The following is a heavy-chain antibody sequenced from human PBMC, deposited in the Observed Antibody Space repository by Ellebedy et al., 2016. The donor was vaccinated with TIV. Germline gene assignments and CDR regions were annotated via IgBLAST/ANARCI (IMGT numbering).Heavy chain of an antibody. V-gene: IGHV3-11*01. Sequence: GESLKISXAASGFTFSDYYMSWIRQAPGKGLEWVSYISSSGSTIYYADSVKGRFTISRDNAKNSLYLQMNSLRAEDTAVYYCARPPRAGTDNQPLRDWGQGTLVTVSS. CDR3: ARPPRAGTDNQPLRD. D-gene: IGHD2-21*02. CDR1: GFTFSDYY. CDR2: ISSSGSTI. J-gene: IGHJ4*02.